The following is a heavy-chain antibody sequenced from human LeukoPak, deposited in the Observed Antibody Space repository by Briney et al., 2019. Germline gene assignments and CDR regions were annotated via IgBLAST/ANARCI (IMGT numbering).Heavy chain of an antibody. D-gene: IGHD1-26*01. CDR2: IYHSGRT. V-gene: IGHV4-4*02. J-gene: IGHJ5*02. Sequence: GSLRLSCAVSGFTFSSYSMNWVRQPPGKGLEWIGEIYHSGRTNSNPSLESRVIMSVDKSKNQFSLKLTSVTAADTAVYYCARVGHNWFDPWGQGTLVTVSS. CDR3: ARVGHNWFDP. CDR1: GFTFSSYSM.